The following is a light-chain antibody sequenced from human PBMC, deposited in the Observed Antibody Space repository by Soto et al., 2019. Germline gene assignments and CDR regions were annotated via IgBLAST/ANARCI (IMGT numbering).Light chain of an antibody. CDR3: LLSYNGVRVV. CDR2: DTS. V-gene: IGLV7-46*01. Sequence: QAVVTQEPSLTVSPGGTVTLTCGSNTGAVTSGHYPYWFQQKPGQAPRTLISDTSNRHSWTPARFSGSLLGGKAALTLSGAQPEDEADYYCLLSYNGVRVVFGGGTKVTVL. CDR1: TGAVTSGHY. J-gene: IGLJ2*01.